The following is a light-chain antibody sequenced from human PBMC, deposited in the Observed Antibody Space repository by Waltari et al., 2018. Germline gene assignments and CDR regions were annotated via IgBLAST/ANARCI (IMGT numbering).Light chain of an antibody. CDR1: KLGDKY. J-gene: IGLJ2*01. CDR2: QDS. CDR3: QAWDSSTVV. Sequence: SYELTQPPSVSVSPGQTASITCSGDKLGDKYACWYQQKPGQSPVLVIYQDSKRPSGIAERLSGSNSVNTATLTISGTQAMDEADYYCQAWDSSTVVFGGGTKLTVL. V-gene: IGLV3-1*01.